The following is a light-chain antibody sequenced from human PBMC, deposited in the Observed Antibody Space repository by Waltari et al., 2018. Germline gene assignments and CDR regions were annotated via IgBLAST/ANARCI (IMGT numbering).Light chain of an antibody. J-gene: IGLJ1*01. V-gene: IGLV1-47*01. Sequence: QSVLTQPPSASETPGQRVIISCSGSISNLGSNYLYWYQQLPGTAPKPLTYRNNQRPSGVPARFSGSKSGTSASLAISGLRSEDEGVYYCASWDDRLDAYVFGTGTWVTVL. CDR3: ASWDDRLDAYV. CDR2: RNN. CDR1: ISNLGSNY.